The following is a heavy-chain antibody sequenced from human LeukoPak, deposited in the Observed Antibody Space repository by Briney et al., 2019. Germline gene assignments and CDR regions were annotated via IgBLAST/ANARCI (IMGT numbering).Heavy chain of an antibody. D-gene: IGHD3-3*01. CDR3: ARHDDFGSANNY. V-gene: IGHV4-4*02. Sequence: SGTLSLTCAGSGGSIHSDYWWTWVRQSPRKGLEWIGEIYHTRSVNYNMSLESRVTISRDRSKNQFSLMLRSVTAADTAVYYCARHDDFGSANNYWGQGILVTVSS. J-gene: IGHJ4*02. CDR1: GGSIHSDYW. CDR2: IYHTRSV.